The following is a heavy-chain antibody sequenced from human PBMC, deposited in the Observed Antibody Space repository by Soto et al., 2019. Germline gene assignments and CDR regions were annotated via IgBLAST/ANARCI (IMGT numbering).Heavy chain of an antibody. CDR3: ARENPYYDFWSGYKDYYGMDV. Sequence: PLETLSLTCTVSGGSIRSGDYYWSWIRQPPGKGLEWIGYIYYSGSTYYNPSLKSRVTISVDTSKNQFSLKLSSVTAADTAVYYCARENPYYDFWSGYKDYYGMDVWGQGTTVTVSS. J-gene: IGHJ6*02. D-gene: IGHD3-3*01. CDR1: GGSIRSGDYY. V-gene: IGHV4-30-4*01. CDR2: IYYSGST.